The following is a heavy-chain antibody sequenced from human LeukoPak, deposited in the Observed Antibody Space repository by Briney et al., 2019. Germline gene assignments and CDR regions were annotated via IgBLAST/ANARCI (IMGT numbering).Heavy chain of an antibody. CDR2: MYSSGRT. CDR3: ARGGGIAAALAALDY. J-gene: IGHJ4*02. V-gene: IGHV4-61*02. Sequence: SETLSLTCTVSGGSISSGRYYWSWIRQPAGKGLEWIGRMYSSGRTNYNPSLKSRVTISVDTSKNQFSLNLSSVTAADTAVYYCARGGGIAAALAALDYWGQGTLVTVSS. CDR1: GGSISSGRYY. D-gene: IGHD6-13*01.